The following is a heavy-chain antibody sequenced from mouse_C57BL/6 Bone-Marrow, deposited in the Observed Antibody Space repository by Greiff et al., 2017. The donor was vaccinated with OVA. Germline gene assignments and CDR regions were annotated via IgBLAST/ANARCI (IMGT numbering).Heavy chain of an antibody. D-gene: IGHD2-5*01. J-gene: IGHJ4*01. V-gene: IGHV5-6*01. CDR3: ARQGYYSNYDYYAMDY. CDR1: GFTFSSYG. CDR2: ISSGGSYT. Sequence: EVQVVESGGDLVKPGGSLKLSCAASGFTFSSYGMSWVRQTPDKRLEWVATISSGGSYTYYPDSVKGRFTISRDNAKNTLYLQMSSLKSEDTAMYYCARQGYYSNYDYYAMDYWGQGTSVTVSS.